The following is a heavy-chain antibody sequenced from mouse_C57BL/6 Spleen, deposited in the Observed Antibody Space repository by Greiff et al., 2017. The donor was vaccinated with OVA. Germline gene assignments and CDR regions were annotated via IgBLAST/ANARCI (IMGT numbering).Heavy chain of an antibody. V-gene: IGHV5-17*01. J-gene: IGHJ3*01. Sequence: EVMLVESGGGLVKPGGSLKLSCAASGFTFSDYGMHWVRQAPEKGLEWVAYISSGSSTIYYADTVKGRFTISRDNAKNTLFLQMTSLRSEDTAMYYCARPLYYYGSSSSWFAYWGQGTLVTVSA. CDR3: ARPLYYYGSSSSWFAY. CDR2: ISSGSSTI. CDR1: GFTFSDYG. D-gene: IGHD1-1*01.